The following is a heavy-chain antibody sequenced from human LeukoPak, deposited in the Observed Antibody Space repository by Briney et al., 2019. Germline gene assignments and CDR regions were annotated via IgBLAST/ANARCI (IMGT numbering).Heavy chain of an antibody. D-gene: IGHD3-22*01. Sequence: PGGSLRLSCAASGFTFSSYSMNWVRQAPGKGLEWVSAMSGSGGMTYSADSVKGRFTMSRDNSKETLYLQMNSLRAEDTAVYYCAKGPSFYYDASGYNYFDFWGQGTLVTVSS. CDR3: AKGPSFYYDASGYNYFDF. J-gene: IGHJ4*02. CDR1: GFTFSSYS. V-gene: IGHV3-23*01. CDR2: MSGSGGMT.